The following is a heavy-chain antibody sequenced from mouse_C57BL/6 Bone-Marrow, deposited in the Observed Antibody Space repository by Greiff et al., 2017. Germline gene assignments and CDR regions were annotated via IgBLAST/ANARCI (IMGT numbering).Heavy chain of an antibody. CDR1: GFSFNTYA. Sequence: EVKLVESGGGLVQPKGSLKLSCAASGFSFNTYAMIWVRQAPGKGLEWVALIRSKSNNYATYYADSVKDRFTISRDDSESMLYLQMNNLKTEDTAMYYCVSPTWFAYWGQGTLVTVSA. J-gene: IGHJ3*01. V-gene: IGHV10-1*01. CDR3: VSPTWFAY. CDR2: IRSKSNNYAT.